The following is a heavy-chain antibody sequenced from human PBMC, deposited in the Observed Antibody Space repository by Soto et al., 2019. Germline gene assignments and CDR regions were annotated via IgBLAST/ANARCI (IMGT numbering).Heavy chain of an antibody. CDR3: VRAVPWRKSFDV. D-gene: IGHD1-1*01. CDR2: LNQSGGT. CDR1: GGSFGGYK. Sequence: QVQLQQWGAGLLKPSETLSLTCAVYGGSFGGYKWGWIRQPPGVGLEWIGELNQSGGTNYNPSLMTRVVISLATSSTHFSLRLNSVTAADTAVYYCVRAVPWRKSFDVWGQGTAVTVSS. J-gene: IGHJ3*01. V-gene: IGHV4-34*01.